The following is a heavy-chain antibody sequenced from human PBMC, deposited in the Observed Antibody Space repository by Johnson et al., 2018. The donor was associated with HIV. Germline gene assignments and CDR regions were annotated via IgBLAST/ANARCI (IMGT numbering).Heavy chain of an antibody. CDR1: GFTFSSYA. CDR2: ISYDGSNK. CDR3: ARDFVPYYYDSSGYSDAFDI. Sequence: QVQLVESGGGVVQPGRSLRLSCAASGFTFSSYAMHWVRQAPGKGLEWVAVISYDGSNKYYADSVKGRFTISRDNSKNTLYLQMNSLRAEDTAVYYCARDFVPYYYDSSGYSDAFDIWGQGTMVTVSS. J-gene: IGHJ3*02. D-gene: IGHD3-22*01. V-gene: IGHV3-30*04.